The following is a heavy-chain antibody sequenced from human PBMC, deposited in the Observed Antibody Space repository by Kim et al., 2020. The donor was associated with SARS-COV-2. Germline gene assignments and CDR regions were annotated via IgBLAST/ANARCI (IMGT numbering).Heavy chain of an antibody. CDR1: GFTFSDYA. Sequence: GGSLRLSCIASGFTFSDYAMSWVRQAPGRGLEWVSSISGNGDNTYYSDSVKGRFSISRDTSKDTLFLQMYSLRAEDTAMYYCAKSRRGSMGSMLDHWGQGTLVTVSS. CDR3: AKSRRGSMGSMLDH. D-gene: IGHD3-10*01. V-gene: IGHV3-23*01. J-gene: IGHJ5*02. CDR2: ISGNGDNT.